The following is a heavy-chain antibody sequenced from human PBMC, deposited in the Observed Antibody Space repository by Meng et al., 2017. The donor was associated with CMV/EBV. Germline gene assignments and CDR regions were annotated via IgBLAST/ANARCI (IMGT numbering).Heavy chain of an antibody. V-gene: IGHV1-24*01. J-gene: IGHJ4*02. CDR1: GYTLTELS. D-gene: IGHD1-14*01. CDR2: FVPEDGET. CDR3: ATIGTTGGYYFDY. Sequence: ASVKVSCKVSGYTLTELSMHWVRQAPGKGLEWMGGFVPEDGETIYAQKFQGRVTMTEDTSTDTAYMELSSLRSEDTAVYYCATIGTTGGYYFDYWGQGTLVTVSS.